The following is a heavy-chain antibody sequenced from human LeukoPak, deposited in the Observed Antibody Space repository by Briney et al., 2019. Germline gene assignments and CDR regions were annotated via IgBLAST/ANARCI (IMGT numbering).Heavy chain of an antibody. V-gene: IGHV1-18*01. CDR1: GYTFTSYG. CDR3: ARDLVRGYSGYDYYYYGMDV. Sequence: ASVKVSCKASGYTFTSYGISWGRQAPGQGLEWMGWISAYNGNTNYAQKLQGRVTMTTDTSTSTAYMELRSLRSDDTAVYYCARDLVRGYSGYDYYYYGMDVWGQGTTATVSS. D-gene: IGHD5-12*01. CDR2: ISAYNGNT. J-gene: IGHJ6*02.